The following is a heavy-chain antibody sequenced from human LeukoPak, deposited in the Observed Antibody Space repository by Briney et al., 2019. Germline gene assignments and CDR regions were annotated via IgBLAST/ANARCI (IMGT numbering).Heavy chain of an antibody. D-gene: IGHD4-17*01. J-gene: IGHJ4*02. Sequence: SETLSLTCSFSGGSLSGYYWSWPRQPPGKGLEWIAYRESNGYTEYYPSLMSRVKISLDTSKNQLSLKLTSVTAADTAVYYCARGVYGAYFDFWGQGTLVTVSS. CDR2: RESNGYT. CDR3: ARGVYGAYFDF. V-gene: IGHV4-59*01. CDR1: GGSLSGYY.